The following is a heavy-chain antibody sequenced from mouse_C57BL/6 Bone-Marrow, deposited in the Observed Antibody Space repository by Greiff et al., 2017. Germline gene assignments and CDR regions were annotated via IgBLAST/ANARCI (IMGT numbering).Heavy chain of an antibody. J-gene: IGHJ3*01. V-gene: IGHV5-6*02. D-gene: IGHD2-4*01. CDR2: ISSGGSYT. CDR3: ARHYDYAWFAY. Sequence: DVKLVESGGDLVKPGGSLKLSCAASGFTFSSYGMSWVRQTPDKRLEWVATISSGGSYTYYPDSVKGRITISRDNAKNTLYLQMSSLKSEDTAMYYCARHYDYAWFAYWGQGTLVTVSA. CDR1: GFTFSSYG.